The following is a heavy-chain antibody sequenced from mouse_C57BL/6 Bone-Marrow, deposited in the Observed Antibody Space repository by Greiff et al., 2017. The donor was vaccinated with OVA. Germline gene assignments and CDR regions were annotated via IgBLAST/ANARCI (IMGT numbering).Heavy chain of an antibody. CDR2: IDPNSGGT. Sequence: QVQLQQPGAELVKPGASVKLSCKASGYNFTSYWMHWVKQRPGRGLEWIGRIDPNSGGTKYNEKFKSKATLTVDKPSSTAYRQLSSLTSEDSAVYDGARHYGSSYWYFDVWGTGTTVTVSS. CDR1: GYNFTSYW. D-gene: IGHD1-1*01. V-gene: IGHV1-72*01. J-gene: IGHJ1*03. CDR3: ARHYGSSYWYFDV.